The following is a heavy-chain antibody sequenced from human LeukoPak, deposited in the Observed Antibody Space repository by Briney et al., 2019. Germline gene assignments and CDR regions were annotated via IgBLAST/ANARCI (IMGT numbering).Heavy chain of an antibody. V-gene: IGHV1-69*05. D-gene: IGHD3-3*01. Sequence: SVKVSCKASGGTFSSYAISWVRQAPGQGLEWMGGIIPIFGTANYAQKFQGRVTITTDESTSTAYMELSSLRSEDTAVYYCARVPRPIFGVVIGDAFDIWGQGTMVTVSP. CDR1: GGTFSSYA. CDR3: ARVPRPIFGVVIGDAFDI. J-gene: IGHJ3*02. CDR2: IIPIFGTA.